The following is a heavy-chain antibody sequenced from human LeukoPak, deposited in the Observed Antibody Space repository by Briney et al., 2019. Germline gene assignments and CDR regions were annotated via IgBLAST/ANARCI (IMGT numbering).Heavy chain of an antibody. Sequence: GGSLRLSCAASGFTFGNYEMNWVRQAPGKGLEWVSYISSSGTTIYYADSVKGRFTISRDNAKNSLSLQMNSLKVEDTAVYYCARDHNGPYTFDYWGQGTLVTVSS. J-gene: IGHJ4*02. D-gene: IGHD2-2*02. CDR3: ARDHNGPYTFDY. CDR1: GFTFGNYE. CDR2: ISSSGTTI. V-gene: IGHV3-48*03.